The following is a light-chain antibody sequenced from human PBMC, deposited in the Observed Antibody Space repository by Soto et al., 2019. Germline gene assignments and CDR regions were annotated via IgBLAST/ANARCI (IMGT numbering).Light chain of an antibody. CDR2: GAS. J-gene: IGKJ2*01. V-gene: IGKV3-15*01. CDR1: QSVSST. Sequence: EIVMTHSPATLSVSPGARATLSCRASQSVSSTLAWYQQKPGQAPRLLIYGASPRATGIPARFSGSGPGTEFTLTIRSLQSEDFAVYYCQQYNNWPRTFGQGTKLEIK. CDR3: QQYNNWPRT.